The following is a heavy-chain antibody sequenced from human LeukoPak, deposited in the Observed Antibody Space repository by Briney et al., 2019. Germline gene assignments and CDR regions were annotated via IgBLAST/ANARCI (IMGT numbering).Heavy chain of an antibody. CDR1: GASFNGFS. J-gene: IGHJ4*02. D-gene: IGHD3-9*01. CDR2: VSRSGST. CDR3: ARDFLLTGYHY. V-gene: IGHV4-34*01. Sequence: SETLSLTCGVSGASFNGFSWSWIRQPPGKGLEWIGEVSRSGSTNYNPSLKSRLTISVDTSTRQCSLDLTSVTAADTAIYYCARDFLLTGYHYWGQGSLVTVSS.